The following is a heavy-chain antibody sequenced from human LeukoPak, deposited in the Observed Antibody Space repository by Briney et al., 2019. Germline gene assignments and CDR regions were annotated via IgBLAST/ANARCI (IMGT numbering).Heavy chain of an antibody. Sequence: GGSLRLSCAASGFTFNSYAMSWVRQAPGKGLEWVSVIYSGGSTYYADSVKGRFTISRDNSKNTLYLQMNSLRAEDTAVYYCARGDTYYYGSGSYWSPIDYYYMDVWGKGTTVTISS. V-gene: IGHV3-66*01. J-gene: IGHJ6*03. CDR1: GFTFNSYA. D-gene: IGHD3-10*01. CDR3: ARGDTYYYGSGSYWSPIDYYYMDV. CDR2: IYSGGST.